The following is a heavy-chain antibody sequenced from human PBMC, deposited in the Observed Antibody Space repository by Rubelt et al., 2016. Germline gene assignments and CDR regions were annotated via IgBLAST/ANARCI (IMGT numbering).Heavy chain of an antibody. CDR2: INHSGST. Sequence: QVQLQQWGAGLLKPSETLSLTCAVYGGSFSGYYWSWIRQPPGKGLEWIGEINHSGSTNYNPSLKSRVTISVDTSKNQFSLKLSSVTAADTAVYYCARDYTDSIQLWLRKGEYYFDYWGQGTLVTVSS. CDR3: ARDYTDSIQLWLRKGEYYFDY. D-gene: IGHD5-18*01. J-gene: IGHJ4*02. CDR1: GGSFSGYY. V-gene: IGHV4-34*01.